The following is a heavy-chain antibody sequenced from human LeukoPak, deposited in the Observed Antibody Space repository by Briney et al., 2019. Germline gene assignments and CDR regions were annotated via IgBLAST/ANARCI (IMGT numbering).Heavy chain of an antibody. D-gene: IGHD3-10*01. Sequence: TGGSLRLSCAASGFTFSNDEMNWVRQAPGKGLEWVSYISSGSNTIYYADSVKGRFTISRDNAKNSLHLQMYSLRDEDTAVYYCARDRYYGSGSPFDYWGQGTLVTVSS. CDR1: GFTFSNDE. J-gene: IGHJ4*02. CDR3: ARDRYYGSGSPFDY. V-gene: IGHV3-48*02. CDR2: ISSGSNTI.